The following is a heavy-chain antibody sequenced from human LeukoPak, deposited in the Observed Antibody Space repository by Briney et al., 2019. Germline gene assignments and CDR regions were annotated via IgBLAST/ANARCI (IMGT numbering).Heavy chain of an antibody. CDR2: MNPNSGNT. CDR3: ARGGDLDAFDI. Sequence: SVNVSCTASVYTFTSYDINGVRQATAQGLEWMGWMNPNSGNTRYAQKPQGRDTMTENTPISTAYMELSSLRSEATAVYYCARGGDLDAFDIWGQGTMVTVSS. D-gene: IGHD3-16*01. CDR1: VYTFTSYD. V-gene: IGHV1-8*01. J-gene: IGHJ3*02.